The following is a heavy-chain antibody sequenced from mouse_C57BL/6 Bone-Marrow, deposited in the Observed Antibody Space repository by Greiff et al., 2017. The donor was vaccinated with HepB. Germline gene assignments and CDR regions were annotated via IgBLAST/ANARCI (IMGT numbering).Heavy chain of an antibody. CDR3: ARGSTVVAPYYFDY. V-gene: IGHV1-20*01. D-gene: IGHD1-1*01. Sequence: VQLKQSGPELVKPGDSVKISCKASGYSFTGYFMNWVMQSHGKSLEWIGRINPYNGDTFYNQKFKGKATLTVDKSSSTAHMELRSLTSEDSAVYYCARGSTVVAPYYFDYWGQGTTLTVSS. CDR2: INPYNGDT. CDR1: GYSFTGYF. J-gene: IGHJ2*01.